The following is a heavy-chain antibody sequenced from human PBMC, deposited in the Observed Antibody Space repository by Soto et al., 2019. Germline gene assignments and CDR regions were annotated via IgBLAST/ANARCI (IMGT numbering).Heavy chain of an antibody. CDR2: ISSSSTTV. Sequence: EVQLVESGGGLVQPGGSLRVSCAASGFTFSSHSMNWVRQAPGKGLEWVSFISSSSTTVYYADSVKGRFTISRDKAKNSLYLQMNSLRDEDTAVYYCARDPSQDYCYVGSCHYFDYWGQGTLVTVSS. CDR1: GFTFSSHS. CDR3: ARDPSQDYCYVGSCHYFDY. D-gene: IGHD2-15*01. V-gene: IGHV3-48*02. J-gene: IGHJ4*02.